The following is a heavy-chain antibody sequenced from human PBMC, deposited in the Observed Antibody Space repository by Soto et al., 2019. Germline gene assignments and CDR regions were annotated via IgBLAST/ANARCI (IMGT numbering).Heavy chain of an antibody. CDR2: ISAYNGNT. CDR3: ASASYDIPATYYYFYGMAA. V-gene: IGHV1-18*04. J-gene: IGHJ6*02. CDR1: GYTFTSYG. D-gene: IGHD3-9*01. Sequence: ASVKVSCKASGYTFTSYGISWVRQAPGQGLEWMGWISAYNGNTNYAQKLQGRVTMTTDTSTSTAYMELRSLRSDDTAVYYCASASYDIPATYYYFYGMAAWGQGTTVPVP.